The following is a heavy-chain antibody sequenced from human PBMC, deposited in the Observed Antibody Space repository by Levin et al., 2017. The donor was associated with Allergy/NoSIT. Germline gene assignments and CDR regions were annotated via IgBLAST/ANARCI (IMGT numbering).Heavy chain of an antibody. J-gene: IGHJ4*02. Sequence: LSLTCAASGFTVSHNYMSWVHQSPGKGLEWVSVIYTGDDTHYADSVKGRFAISRDNSKNTLYLQLNSLRVEDTAVYYCARERQLASFDFWGQGTLVTVSS. CDR2: IYTGDDT. CDR1: GFTVSHNY. CDR3: ARERQLASFDF. D-gene: IGHD1-1*01. V-gene: IGHV3-53*01.